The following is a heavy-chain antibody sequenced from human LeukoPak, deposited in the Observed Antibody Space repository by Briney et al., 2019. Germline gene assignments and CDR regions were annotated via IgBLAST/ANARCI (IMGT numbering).Heavy chain of an antibody. D-gene: IGHD2-8*01. CDR2: IKGKTDAGTT. CDR3: TTPLYCTSGVCHNILQQ. CDR1: GFTFSNAW. Sequence: GGSLRLSCAASGFTFSNAWMYWVRHAPGKGLEWVGRIKGKTDAGTTDYAAPVKGRFTISRDDSKNTLYLQMNSLETEDTAVYYCTTPLYCTSGVCHNILQQWGQGTLVTVSS. J-gene: IGHJ1*01. V-gene: IGHV3-15*01.